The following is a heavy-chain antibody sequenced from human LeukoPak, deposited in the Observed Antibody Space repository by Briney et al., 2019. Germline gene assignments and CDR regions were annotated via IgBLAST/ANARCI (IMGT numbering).Heavy chain of an antibody. V-gene: IGHV4-59*08. D-gene: IGHD3-10*01. CDR3: ARHFSGATYPFDY. CDR1: GGSINNYY. Sequence: PSETLSLTCTVSGGSINNYYWSWIRQSPGQGVEWIAFISYSGTTKYKPSLNGRVTLSVDTSRNQFSLRLISATAADTAVYYCARHFSGATYPFDYWGRGALVTVSS. J-gene: IGHJ4*02. CDR2: ISYSGTT.